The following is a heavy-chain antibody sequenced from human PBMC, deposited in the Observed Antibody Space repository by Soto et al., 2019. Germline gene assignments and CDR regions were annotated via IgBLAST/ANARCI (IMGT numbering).Heavy chain of an antibody. CDR3: VKNQGSAWYFAY. J-gene: IGHJ4*02. Sequence: GGSLRLSCAASRFTFSNYAMSWVRQAPGKGLEWVSSISHTGNTIYYADSVKGRFTISRDNSKNTLYLEMNSQRAEDTAVYYCVKNQGSAWYFAYWGQGTLVTASS. CDR1: RFTFSNYA. D-gene: IGHD6-19*01. V-gene: IGHV3-23*01. CDR2: ISHTGNTI.